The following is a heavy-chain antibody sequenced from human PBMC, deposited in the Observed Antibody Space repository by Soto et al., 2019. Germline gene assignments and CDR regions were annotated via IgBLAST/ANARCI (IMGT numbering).Heavy chain of an antibody. CDR3: ASDQHIVVAGNLEPGLRDFDY. Sequence: LEQSGGGLVQPGGSLRLSCATSGFTFSTFGMNWVRQAPGKGLEWVSYISTSGSTMFYADSVKGRFTISRDNAKNSLFLQLNSLRGEDTAVYYCASDQHIVVAGNLEPGLRDFDYWGQGNLVTVSS. D-gene: IGHD2-15*01. J-gene: IGHJ4*02. CDR1: GFTFSTFG. CDR2: ISTSGSTM. V-gene: IGHV3-48*01.